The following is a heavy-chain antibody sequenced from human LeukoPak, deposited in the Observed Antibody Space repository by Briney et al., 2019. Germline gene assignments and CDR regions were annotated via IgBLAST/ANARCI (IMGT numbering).Heavy chain of an antibody. D-gene: IGHD6-19*01. J-gene: IGHJ4*02. CDR3: VRDLSSSGWYDTAGY. Sequence: ASVKVSCKASGYTFNNYGINWVRHAPGQGLEWMAWISVSNGNTNFAQRLQGRVTMTTDTSTSTAYMELRSLTSDDTAVYYCVRDLSSSGWYDTAGYWGQGTLVTVSS. CDR1: GYTFNNYG. CDR2: ISVSNGNT. V-gene: IGHV1-18*01.